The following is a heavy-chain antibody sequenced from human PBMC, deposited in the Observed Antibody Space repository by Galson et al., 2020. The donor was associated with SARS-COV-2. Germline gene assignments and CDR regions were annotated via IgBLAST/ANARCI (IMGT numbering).Heavy chain of an antibody. D-gene: IGHD1-26*01. CDR3: ARTSSGSYSGAFDI. CDR1: GFTYRSYA. Sequence: TGGSLRLSCAASGFTYRSYAMHWVRQAPGKGLEWVAVISYDGSNKYYADSVKGRFTISRDNSKNTLYLQMNSLRAEDTAVYYCARTSSGSYSGAFDIWGQGTMVTVSS. CDR2: ISYDGSNK. V-gene: IGHV3-30-3*01. J-gene: IGHJ3*02.